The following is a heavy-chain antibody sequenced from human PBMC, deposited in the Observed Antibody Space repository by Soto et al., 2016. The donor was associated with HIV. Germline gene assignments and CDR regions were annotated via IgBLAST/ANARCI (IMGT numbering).Heavy chain of an antibody. CDR3: TTDLGYSSGWHFQH. CDR2: IKSKTDGGTT. J-gene: IGHJ1*01. Sequence: EVQLVESGGGLVKPGGSLRLSCAASGFTFSNAWMSWVRQAPGKGLEWVGRIKSKTDGGTTDYAAPVKGRFTISRDDSKNTLYLQMNSLKTEDTAVYYCTTDLGYSSGWHFQHWGQGTLVTVSS. D-gene: IGHD6-19*01. V-gene: IGHV3-15*01. CDR1: GFTFSNAW.